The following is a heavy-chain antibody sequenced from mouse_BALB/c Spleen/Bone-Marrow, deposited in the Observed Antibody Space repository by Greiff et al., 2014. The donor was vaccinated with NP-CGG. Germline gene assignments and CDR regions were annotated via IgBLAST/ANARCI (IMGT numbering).Heavy chain of an antibody. CDR2: ISSGDGYT. Sequence: EVQRVESGGALVKPGGSLKLSCAASGFTFSSYGMSWVRQTLDKRLEWVATISSGDGYTYYPDSVKGRFTISRDNAKNTLYLQMSSLTSEDSAMYYCARQRGGGYYGFFAYWGQGTLVTVSA. CDR3: ARQRGGGYYGFFAY. V-gene: IGHV5-6*01. J-gene: IGHJ3*01. D-gene: IGHD1-1*01. CDR1: GFTFSSYG.